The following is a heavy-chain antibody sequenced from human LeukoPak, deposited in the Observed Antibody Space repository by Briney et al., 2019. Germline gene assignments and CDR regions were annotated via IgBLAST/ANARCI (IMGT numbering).Heavy chain of an antibody. V-gene: IGHV4-61*02. CDR1: GDSISSGVYY. CDR3: ARGPYSYDSSGAFDI. D-gene: IGHD3-22*01. CDR2: ISSSGST. J-gene: IGHJ3*02. Sequence: SQTLSLTCTVPGDSISSGVYYWSWIRQPAGKGLEWIGRISSSGSTNNNPPLKSRVTISVETSKNQFSLKLSSVTPADTAVYFCARGPYSYDSSGAFDIWCQGTMVTVSS.